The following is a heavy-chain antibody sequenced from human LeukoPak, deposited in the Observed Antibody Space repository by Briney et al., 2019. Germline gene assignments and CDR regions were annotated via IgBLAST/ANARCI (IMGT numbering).Heavy chain of an antibody. CDR2: IYYSGST. V-gene: IGHV4-39*01. CDR3: ARPLDYYYDSSGYPHPQNWFDP. Sequence: PSETLSLTCTVSGGSISSSSYYWGWIRQPPGKGLEWIGSIYYSGSTYYNPSLKSRVTISVDTSKNQFSLKLSSVTAADTAVYYCARPLDYYYDSSGYPHPQNWFDPWGQGTLVTVSS. J-gene: IGHJ5*02. D-gene: IGHD3-22*01. CDR1: GGSISSSSYY.